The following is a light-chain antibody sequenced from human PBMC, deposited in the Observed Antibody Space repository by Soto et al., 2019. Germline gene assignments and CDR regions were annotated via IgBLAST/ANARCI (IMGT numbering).Light chain of an antibody. CDR2: QAS. CDR3: QILRT. Sequence: DIQMTQSPSTLSASVGDRVTITCRASQSISNWLAWYQQKPGKAPKLLIYQASTLQSGVPSRFSGSGTGTEFTLTINNLQPDDVATYYCQILRTFGQGTKVEIK. CDR1: QSISNW. J-gene: IGKJ1*01. V-gene: IGKV1-5*03.